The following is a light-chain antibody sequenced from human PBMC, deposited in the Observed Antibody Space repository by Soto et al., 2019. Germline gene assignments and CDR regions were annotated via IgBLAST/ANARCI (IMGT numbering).Light chain of an antibody. CDR1: SSDVGSYNL. J-gene: IGLJ2*01. CDR3: CSYAGSSTSVV. CDR2: EGS. V-gene: IGLV2-23*01. Sequence: QSVLTQPASVSGSPGQSITISCTGTSSDVGSYNLVSWYQQHPGKAPKLMIYEGSKRPSRVSNRFSGSKSGNTASLTISGLQAEDEADYYCCSYAGSSTSVVFGGGTQLTVL.